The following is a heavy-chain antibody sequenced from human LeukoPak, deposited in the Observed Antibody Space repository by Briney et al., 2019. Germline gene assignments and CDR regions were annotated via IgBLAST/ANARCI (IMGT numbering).Heavy chain of an antibody. CDR2: ISAYNGNT. CDR3: ARKSSTGGYNGYDVWYFDL. V-gene: IGHV1-18*01. J-gene: IGHJ2*01. Sequence: ASVKVSCKASGYTFTSYGISWVRQAPGQGLEWMGWISAYNGNTNYAQKLQGRVTMTTDTSTSTAYMELRSLRSDDTAVYYCARKSSTGGYNGYDVWYFDLWGRGTLVTVSS. CDR1: GYTFTSYG. D-gene: IGHD5-12*01.